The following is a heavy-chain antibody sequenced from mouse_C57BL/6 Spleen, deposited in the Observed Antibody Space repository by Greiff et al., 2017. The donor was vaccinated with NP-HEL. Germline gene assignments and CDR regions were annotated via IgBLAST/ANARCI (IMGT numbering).Heavy chain of an antibody. V-gene: IGHV1-82*01. CDR3: ARSVSPGNYFGG. Sequence: VQLQQPGPELVKPGASVKISCKASGYAFSSSWMNWVKQRPGQGLEWIGRIYPGDGDTNYNGKFKGKATLTAATSSSTAYMQLSSLTSECSTVDFGARSVSPGNYFGGWGQVATLTVAS. J-gene: IGHJ2*01. CDR2: IYPGDGDT. CDR1: GYAFSSSW. D-gene: IGHD6-2*01.